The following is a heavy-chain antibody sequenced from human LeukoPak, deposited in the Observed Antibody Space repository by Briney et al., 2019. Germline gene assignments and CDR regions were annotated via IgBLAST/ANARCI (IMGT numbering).Heavy chain of an antibody. D-gene: IGHD4-17*01. CDR1: GFTFSSYG. Sequence: PGGSLRLSCAAPGFTFSSYGMHWVRQAPGKGLEWVAVISYDGSNKYYADSVKGRFTISRDNSKNTLYLQMNSLRAEDAAVYYCAKAHGDSSYDYWGQGTLVTVSS. V-gene: IGHV3-30*18. CDR3: AKAHGDSSYDY. CDR2: ISYDGSNK. J-gene: IGHJ4*02.